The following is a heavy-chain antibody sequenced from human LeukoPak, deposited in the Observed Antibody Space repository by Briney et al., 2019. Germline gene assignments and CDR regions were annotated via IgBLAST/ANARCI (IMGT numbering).Heavy chain of an antibody. CDR3: ARGLVGFDY. D-gene: IGHD2-8*02. CDR2: IYYSGST. CDR1: GGSISSYY. J-gene: IGHJ4*02. Sequence: SETLSLTCTVSGGSISSYYWSWIRQPPGKGLEWIGYIYYSGSTNYNPSLKSRVTISVDTSKNQFSLKLSSVTAADTAVYYCARGLVGFDYWGQGTLVTVSS. V-gene: IGHV4-59*01.